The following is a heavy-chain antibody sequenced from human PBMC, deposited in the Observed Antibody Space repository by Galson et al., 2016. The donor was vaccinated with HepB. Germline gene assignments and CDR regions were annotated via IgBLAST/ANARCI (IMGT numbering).Heavy chain of an antibody. CDR1: GFTFSRYN. J-gene: IGHJ4*02. Sequence: SLRLSCAGSGFTFSRYNMNWVRQAPGKGLEWLADISISGSTVYYADSVKGRFTISRDNDKNSVSLQMDSLRDEDTAVYYCARAADFYDSTGYFPPFAYWGQGILVTVSS. CDR3: ARAADFYDSTGYFPPFAY. D-gene: IGHD3-22*01. V-gene: IGHV3-48*03. CDR2: ISISGSTV.